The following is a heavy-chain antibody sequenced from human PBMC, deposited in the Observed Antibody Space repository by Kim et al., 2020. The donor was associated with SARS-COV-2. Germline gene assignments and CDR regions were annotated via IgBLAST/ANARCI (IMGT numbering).Heavy chain of an antibody. J-gene: IGHJ6*02. Sequence: DSVKGRFPISRDNAKNSLYLQMNSLRAEDTALYYCAKEGSSGYYYYGMDVWGQGTTVTVSS. CDR3: AKEGSSGYYYYGMDV. V-gene: IGHV3-9*01. D-gene: IGHD6-19*01.